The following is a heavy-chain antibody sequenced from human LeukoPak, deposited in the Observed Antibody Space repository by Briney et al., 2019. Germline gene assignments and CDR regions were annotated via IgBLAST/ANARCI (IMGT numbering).Heavy chain of an antibody. CDR2: ISSSSYI. CDR3: AREVAGPLIDY. V-gene: IGHV3-21*01. D-gene: IGHD6-19*01. J-gene: IGHJ4*02. CDR1: GFTFSSYS. Sequence: GGSLRLSCAASGFTFSSYSMNWVRQAPGKGLEWVSSISSSSYIYYADSVKGRFTISRDNAKNSLYLQMNSLRAEDTAVYYCAREVAGPLIDYWGQGTLVTVSS.